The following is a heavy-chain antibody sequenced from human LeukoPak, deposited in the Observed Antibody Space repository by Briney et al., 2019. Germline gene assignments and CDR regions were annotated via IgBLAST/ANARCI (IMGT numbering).Heavy chain of an antibody. V-gene: IGHV3-30*18. CDR1: GFTFSSYG. J-gene: IGHJ3*02. CDR3: AKDKGGGYGNDGFDI. Sequence: GRSLRLPCAASGFTFSSYGMHWVRQAPGKGLEWVAVISYDGSNQYYADSVKGRFTISRDNSKNTLYLQMNSPRAEDTAVYYCAKDKGGGYGNDGFDIWGRGTMVTVSS. D-gene: IGHD3-16*01. CDR2: ISYDGSNQ.